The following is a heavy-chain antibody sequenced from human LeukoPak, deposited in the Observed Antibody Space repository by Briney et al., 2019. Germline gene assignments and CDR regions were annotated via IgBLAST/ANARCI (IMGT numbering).Heavy chain of an antibody. CDR3: GRQRAAIWGFDS. J-gene: IGHJ4*02. Sequence: PSETLSLTCAVYGGSFSGYYWSWIRQSPGKGLEWIGEINHSRSTNYNPSLKRRVTISVDTSKNQFYLKLSSVTAADTAVYYCGRQRAAIWGFDSWGQGTLVTVSS. V-gene: IGHV4-34*01. D-gene: IGHD3-16*01. CDR2: INHSRST. CDR1: GGSFSGYY.